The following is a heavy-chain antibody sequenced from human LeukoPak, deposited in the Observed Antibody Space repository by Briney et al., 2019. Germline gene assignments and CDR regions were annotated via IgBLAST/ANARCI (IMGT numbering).Heavy chain of an antibody. CDR1: GYTFTSYY. D-gene: IGHD6-19*01. CDR2: INPSGGST. CDR3: ARAAVLTVAGSWFDP. V-gene: IGHV1-46*04. J-gene: IGHJ5*02. Sequence: ASVKVSCKASGYTFTSYYMHWVRQAPGQGLEWMGIINPSGGSTSYAQKLQGRVTMTRDTSTTTVYMELSSLRSEDTAVYYCARAAVLTVAGSWFDPWGQGTLVTVSS.